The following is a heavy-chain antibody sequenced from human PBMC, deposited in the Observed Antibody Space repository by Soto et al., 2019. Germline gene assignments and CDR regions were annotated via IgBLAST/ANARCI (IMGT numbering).Heavy chain of an antibody. Sequence: QVQLVQSGAEVKKPGSSVKVSCTAAGGTLINYAISWVRQAPGQGLEWMGGIIPIFGTSNYAQKFQGRVTITPDKSTTNAYIELSSPRSEDTAIYYLARDSVRRNKHVIAWTDYHSGFDGWGQGTTVAVSS. CDR1: GGTLINYA. V-gene: IGHV1-69*06. CDR2: IIPIFGTS. D-gene: IGHD2-21*01. J-gene: IGHJ6*02. CDR3: ARDSVRRNKHVIAWTDYHSGFDG.